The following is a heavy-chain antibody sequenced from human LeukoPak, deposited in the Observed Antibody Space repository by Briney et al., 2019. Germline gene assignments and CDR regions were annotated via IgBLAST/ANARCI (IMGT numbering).Heavy chain of an antibody. Sequence: PSETLSLTCTVSGGSISSSSYYWGWIRQPPGKGLEWIGSIYYSGSTYYNPSLKSRVTISVDTSKNQFSLKLSSVTAADTAVYYCARQDYSGSLREGFDYWGQGTLVTVSS. CDR3: ARQDYSGSLREGFDY. CDR1: GGSISSSSYY. V-gene: IGHV4-39*01. CDR2: IYYSGST. D-gene: IGHD1-26*01. J-gene: IGHJ4*02.